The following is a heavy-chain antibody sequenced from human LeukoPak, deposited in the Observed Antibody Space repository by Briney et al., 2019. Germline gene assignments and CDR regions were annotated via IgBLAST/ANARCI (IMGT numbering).Heavy chain of an antibody. D-gene: IGHD1-26*01. Sequence: GGSLRLSCAASGFTFSSYAMSWVRQAPGKGLEWVSAISGCGGSTYYADSVKGRFTISRGNSKNTLYLQMNSLRAEDTAVYYCAKDLGSGSYYPSEYFQHWGQGTLVTVSS. V-gene: IGHV3-23*01. CDR2: ISGCGGST. J-gene: IGHJ1*01. CDR3: AKDLGSGSYYPSEYFQH. CDR1: GFTFSSYA.